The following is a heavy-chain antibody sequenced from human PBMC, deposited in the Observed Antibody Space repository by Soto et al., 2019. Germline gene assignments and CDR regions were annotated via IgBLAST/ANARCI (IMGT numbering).Heavy chain of an antibody. CDR2: INHSGST. Sequence: SETLSLTCAVYGGSFSGYYWSWIRQPPGKGLEWIGEINHSGSTNYNPSLKSRVTISVDTSKNQFSLKLSSVTAADTAVYYCARRPGYSYGINFDYWGQGTLVTVSS. CDR3: ARRPGYSYGINFDY. V-gene: IGHV4-34*01. D-gene: IGHD5-18*01. J-gene: IGHJ4*02. CDR1: GGSFSGYY.